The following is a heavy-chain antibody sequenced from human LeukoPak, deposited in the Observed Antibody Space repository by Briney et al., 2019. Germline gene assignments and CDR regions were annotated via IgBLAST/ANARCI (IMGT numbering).Heavy chain of an antibody. CDR2: IRYDGSNK. CDR1: GFTFSSYG. CDR3: AKESAGRSYPYYFDY. D-gene: IGHD3-16*01. J-gene: IGHJ4*02. V-gene: IGHV3-30*02. Sequence: PGGSLRLSCAASGFTFSSYGMHWVRQAPGKGLEWVAFIRYDGSNKYYADSVKGRFTISRDNSKNTVYLQMNSLRAEDTAVYYCAKESAGRSYPYYFDYWGQGTLVTVSS.